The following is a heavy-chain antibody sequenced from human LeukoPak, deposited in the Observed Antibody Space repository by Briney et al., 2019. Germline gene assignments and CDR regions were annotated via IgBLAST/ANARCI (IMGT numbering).Heavy chain of an antibody. CDR3: ARENYGDYFDY. CDR2: IKQDGSEK. CDR1: GFTFSSYW. Sequence: PGGALRLSCAASGFTFSSYWMSRVRQAPGKGLEWVANIKQDGSEKYYVDSVKGRFTISRDNAKNSLYLQMNSLRAEDTAVYYCARENYGDYFDYWGQGTLVTVSS. D-gene: IGHD4-17*01. V-gene: IGHV3-7*01. J-gene: IGHJ4*02.